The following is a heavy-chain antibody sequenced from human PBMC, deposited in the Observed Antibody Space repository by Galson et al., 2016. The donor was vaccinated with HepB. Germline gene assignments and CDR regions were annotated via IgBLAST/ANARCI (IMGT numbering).Heavy chain of an antibody. CDR1: GFTFSSYA. D-gene: IGHD4-17*01. V-gene: IGHV3-23*01. CDR2: ISGSGVGT. Sequence: SLRLSCAASGFTFSSYAMNWVRQAPGKGLEWVSGISGSGVGTYYADSVKGRFTISRDNSKNTLYLQMNSLRAEDTAVYYCAKDDDDYNDAFDIWGQGTMVTVSS. CDR3: AKDDDDYNDAFDI. J-gene: IGHJ3*02.